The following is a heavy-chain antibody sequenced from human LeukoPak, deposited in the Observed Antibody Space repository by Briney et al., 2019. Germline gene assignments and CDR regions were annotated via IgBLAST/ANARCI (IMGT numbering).Heavy chain of an antibody. CDR1: GGSISSYY. CDR3: AGNYYDSSGYYPFDY. D-gene: IGHD3-22*01. V-gene: IGHV4-59*01. Sequence: SETLSLTCTVSGGSISSYYWSWIRQPPGKGLEWIGYIYYSGSTDYNPSLKSRVTISVDTSKNQFSLKLSSVTAADTAVYYCAGNYYDSSGYYPFDYWGQGILVTVSS. CDR2: IYYSGST. J-gene: IGHJ4*02.